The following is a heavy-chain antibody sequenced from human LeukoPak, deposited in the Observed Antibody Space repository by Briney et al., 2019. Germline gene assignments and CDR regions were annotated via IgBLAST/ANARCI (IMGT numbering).Heavy chain of an antibody. CDR1: GFTFSSYA. Sequence: PGGSLRLSCAASGFTFSSYAMNWVRQAPGKGLEWVSVISGSGGSTYYADSVKGRFTISRDNSKNTLYLQMDSLRAEDTAVYYCARDKSGWYDYWGQGTLVTVSS. D-gene: IGHD6-19*01. CDR2: ISGSGGST. V-gene: IGHV3-23*01. CDR3: ARDKSGWYDY. J-gene: IGHJ4*02.